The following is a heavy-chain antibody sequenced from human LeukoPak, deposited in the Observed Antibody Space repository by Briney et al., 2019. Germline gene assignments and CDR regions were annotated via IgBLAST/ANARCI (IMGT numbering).Heavy chain of an antibody. Sequence: GGSLRLSCAASEFTFSGYDMHWVRQALGRGLEWVSCISSSGDIVYYADSVKGRFTVSRDHAKNSLYLQMNSLRAEDTAVYYCARDDGDYGDYYWGQGTLVTVSS. CDR3: ARDDGDYGDYY. D-gene: IGHD4-17*01. CDR1: EFTFSGYD. CDR2: ISSSGDIV. V-gene: IGHV3-48*03. J-gene: IGHJ4*02.